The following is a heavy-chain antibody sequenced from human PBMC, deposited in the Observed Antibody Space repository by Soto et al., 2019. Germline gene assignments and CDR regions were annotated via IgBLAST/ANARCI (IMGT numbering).Heavy chain of an antibody. J-gene: IGHJ4*02. Sequence: EVQLLESGGGLVQPGGSLRLSCAASGFTFSSYAMNWVRQAPGKGLEWVSSISDTSGSTYYADSVKGRFTISRDNSKNTLHLQMNSLRAEDTAVYYCAKGAVVALGDYWGQGTLVTVSS. CDR3: AKGAVVALGDY. V-gene: IGHV3-23*01. CDR1: GFTFSSYA. D-gene: IGHD1-1*01. CDR2: ISDTSGST.